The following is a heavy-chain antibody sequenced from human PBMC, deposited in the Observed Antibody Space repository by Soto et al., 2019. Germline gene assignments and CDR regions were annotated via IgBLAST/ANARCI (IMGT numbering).Heavy chain of an antibody. CDR2: ISAYNGNT. CDR3: ARDLGNEGGVILLGPRYYGMDG. D-gene: IGHD3-3*01. V-gene: IGHV1-18*01. Sequence: GASVKVSCKASGYTFTSYGISWVRQAPGQGLEWMGWISAYNGNTNYAQKLQGRVTMTTDTSTSTAYMELRSLRSDDTAVYYCARDLGNEGGVILLGPRYYGMDGWGQGTTVTVSS. J-gene: IGHJ6*02. CDR1: GYTFTSYG.